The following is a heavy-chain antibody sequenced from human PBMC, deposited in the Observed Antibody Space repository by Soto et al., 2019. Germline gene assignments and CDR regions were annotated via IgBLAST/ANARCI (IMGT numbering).Heavy chain of an antibody. V-gene: IGHV3-13*01. CDR3: PRGAHFSGGSRYSGWFGP. Sequence: EVQLVESGGGLVQPGGSLRLSCAASGFTFSSYDMHWVRQATGKGLEWVSAIGTAGDTYYPAAVMGRFTISREDATNYFYLQMNSLRAGDTAVYYCPRGAHFSGGSRYSGWFGPWGQGTLVTVSS. CDR2: IGTAGDT. D-gene: IGHD2-15*01. CDR1: GFTFSSYD. J-gene: IGHJ5*01.